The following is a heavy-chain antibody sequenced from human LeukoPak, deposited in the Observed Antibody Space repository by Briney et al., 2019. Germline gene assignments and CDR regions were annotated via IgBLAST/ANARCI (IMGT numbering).Heavy chain of an antibody. CDR3: ARDPEEETAVAFDY. V-gene: IGHV7-4-1*02. J-gene: IGHJ4*02. D-gene: IGHD2-21*02. CDR1: GYNFTNYA. Sequence: GASVQVSCKASGYNFTNYALNWVRQTPGQGLEWMGWINTNTGNPTYAQGFTGRFVFSLDTSVSTAYLQISSLKAEDTAVYYCARDPEEETAVAFDYWGQGTLVTVSS. CDR2: INTNTGNP.